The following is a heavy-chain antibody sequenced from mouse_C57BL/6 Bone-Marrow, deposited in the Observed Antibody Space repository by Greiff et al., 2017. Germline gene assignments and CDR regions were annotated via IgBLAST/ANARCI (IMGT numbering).Heavy chain of an antibody. CDR1: GFTIKDDY. Sequence: VQLQQSGAELVRPGASVKLSCTASGFTIKDDYMHWVKQRPEQGLEWIGWIDPENGDTEYASKFKGKATITADTSSNTAYLQLSSLTSEDTAVYYCTTTLSTGPYVDYWGQGTALTVSA. CDR2: IDPENGDT. D-gene: IGHD2-1*01. V-gene: IGHV14-4*01. J-gene: IGHJ2*01. CDR3: TTTLSTGPYVDY.